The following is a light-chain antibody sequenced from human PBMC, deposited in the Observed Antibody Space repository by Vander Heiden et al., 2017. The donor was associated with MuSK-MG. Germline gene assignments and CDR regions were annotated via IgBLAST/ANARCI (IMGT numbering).Light chain of an antibody. V-gene: IGLV1-44*01. CDR3: AAWDDNLNVV. Sequence: QSVLTQPPSASGTPGQRVPISCSGSNSNIGSNTVNWYQQFPGTAPKLLIYSDDQRPSGVPDRFSGSKSGTSASLAISGLQSEDEAAYYCAAWDDNLNVVFGGGTKLTVL. J-gene: IGLJ2*01. CDR1: NSNIGSNT. CDR2: SDD.